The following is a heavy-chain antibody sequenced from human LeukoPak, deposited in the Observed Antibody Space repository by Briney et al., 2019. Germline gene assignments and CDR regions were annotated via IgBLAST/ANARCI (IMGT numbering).Heavy chain of an antibody. CDR2: ISSNEGNT. J-gene: IGHJ4*02. V-gene: IGHV3-64D*06. CDR3: VKDLDGSWSFDY. CDR1: GFTFRSDT. Sequence: GRSLRLSYSASGFTFRSDTMHAVRQAPGKGLEYVSFISSNEGNTYYADSVKGRFTISRDESKSTLYLQMSSLRAEDTAVYNCVKDLDGSWSFDYWGQGALVIVSS. D-gene: IGHD1-26*01.